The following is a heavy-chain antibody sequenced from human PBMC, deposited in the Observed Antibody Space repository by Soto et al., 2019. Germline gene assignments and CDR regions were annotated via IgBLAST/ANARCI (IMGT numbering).Heavy chain of an antibody. CDR2: IKSKTDGGTT. CDR3: TTVYYYDSSGYYLSFDY. J-gene: IGHJ4*02. V-gene: IGHV3-15*01. D-gene: IGHD3-22*01. CDR1: GFTFSNAW. Sequence: RLSCAASGFTFSNAWMSWVRQAPGKGLEWVGRIKSKTDGGTTDYAAPVKGRFTISRDDSKNTLYLQMNSLKTEDTAVYYCTTVYYYDSSGYYLSFDYWGQGTLVTVSS.